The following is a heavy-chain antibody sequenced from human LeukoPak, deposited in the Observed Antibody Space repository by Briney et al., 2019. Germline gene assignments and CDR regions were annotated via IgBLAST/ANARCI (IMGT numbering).Heavy chain of an antibody. D-gene: IGHD3-9*01. J-gene: IGHJ4*02. CDR2: IRWNEEE. Sequence: SGPTLVKPTQTLTLTFTFSGFSLNTRDMNVAWIRQPPGKALEWLALIRWNEEESYSPSLKNRLTITKDTSKNQVVLIMANMDPVDTATYFCARDFDWSIAYWGQGSPVTVSA. CDR3: ARDFDWSIAY. CDR1: GFSLNTRDMN. V-gene: IGHV2-5*01.